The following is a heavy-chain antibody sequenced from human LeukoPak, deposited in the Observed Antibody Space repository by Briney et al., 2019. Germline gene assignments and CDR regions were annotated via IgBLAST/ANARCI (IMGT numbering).Heavy chain of an antibody. D-gene: IGHD1-1*01. CDR1: GFTFSSYG. J-gene: IGHJ5*02. Sequence: GGSLRLSCAASGFTFSSYGMHWVRQAPGKGLVWVSRINSDGSSTSYADSVKGRFTISRDNAKNTLYLRMNSLRAEDTVVYYCARGIELERRDWFDPWGQGTLVTVSS. V-gene: IGHV3-74*01. CDR2: INSDGSST. CDR3: ARGIELERRDWFDP.